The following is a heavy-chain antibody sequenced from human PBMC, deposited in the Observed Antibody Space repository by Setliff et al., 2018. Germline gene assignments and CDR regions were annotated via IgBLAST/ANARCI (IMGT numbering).Heavy chain of an antibody. V-gene: IGHV3-66*02. J-gene: IGHJ4*02. CDR1: GFTVRDNY. Sequence: LRLSCAASGFTVRDNYMNWVRQAPGKCLEWVSFIYSGGTTYYAGSVKGRFTISRDNSKNTLYLQMNSLRAEDTAVYYCASPGYRSAWYYVYWGQGTLVTVSS. D-gene: IGHD6-19*01. CDR3: ASPGYRSAWYYVY. CDR2: IYSGGTT.